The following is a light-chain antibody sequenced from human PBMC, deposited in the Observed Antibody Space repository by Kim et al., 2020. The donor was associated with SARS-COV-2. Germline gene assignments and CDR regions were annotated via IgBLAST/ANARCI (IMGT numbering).Light chain of an antibody. CDR1: QSVSTD. CDR3: QQYKNRPPIT. J-gene: IGKJ5*01. Sequence: VMTQSPSTVSVSPGERATLSCRASQSVSTDLAWYQQKSGQAPRLLIYGASTRSTGIPARFSGSGSGTEFTLSISGLQSEDVAVYYCQQYKNRPPITFGQGTRLEIK. CDR2: GAS. V-gene: IGKV3D-15*01.